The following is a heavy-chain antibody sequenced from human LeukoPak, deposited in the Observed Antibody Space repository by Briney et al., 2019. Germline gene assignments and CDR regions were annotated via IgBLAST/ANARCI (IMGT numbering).Heavy chain of an antibody. V-gene: IGHV3-66*01. CDR2: INDGGRT. Sequence: GGSLRLSCAASGFTVSNNYMTWVRQAPGKGLESVSVINDGGRTFYADSVKGRFTISRDNTKNMLYLQMSSLRAEDTAVYYCAKGQLYGDYGYYFDYWGQGTLVTVSS. CDR3: AKGQLYGDYGYYFDY. CDR1: GFTVSNNY. D-gene: IGHD4-17*01. J-gene: IGHJ4*02.